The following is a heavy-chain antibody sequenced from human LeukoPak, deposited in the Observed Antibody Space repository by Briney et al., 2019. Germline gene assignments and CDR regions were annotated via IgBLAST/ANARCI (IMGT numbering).Heavy chain of an antibody. CDR1: GYTFTTYG. Sequence: ASVKVSCKASGYTFTTYGISWVRQAPGQGLEWMGWISAYNGNTNYAQKLQGRVTMTTDTSTSTAYMELRSLRSEDTAVYYCARARRGSTIFGVVPGFDYWGQGTLVTVSS. CDR3: ARARRGSTIFGVVPGFDY. CDR2: ISAYNGNT. D-gene: IGHD3-3*01. J-gene: IGHJ4*02. V-gene: IGHV1-18*01.